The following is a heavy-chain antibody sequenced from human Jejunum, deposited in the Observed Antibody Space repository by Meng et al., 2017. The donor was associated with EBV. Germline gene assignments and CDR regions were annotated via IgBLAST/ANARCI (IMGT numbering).Heavy chain of an antibody. Sequence: LPIQDSGPALVKPSDSLSLPCTVSGGSISSSSYYWGWIRQPPGKGLEWIGTYYNSGSTYYNPSLKSRVTISVDTSKNQFSLKLISVTAADTAAYYCARQGPSGRTFDYWGQGTLVTVSS. CDR1: GGSISSSSYY. J-gene: IGHJ4*02. CDR2: YYNSGST. D-gene: IGHD1-26*01. CDR3: ARQGPSGRTFDY. V-gene: IGHV4-39*01.